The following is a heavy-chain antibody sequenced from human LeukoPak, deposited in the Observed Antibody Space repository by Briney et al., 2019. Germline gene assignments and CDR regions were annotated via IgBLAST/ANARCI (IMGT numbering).Heavy chain of an antibody. D-gene: IGHD3-10*01. CDR3: AKSLVFGELLPHDAFDI. Sequence: SLRLSCAASRFTPADYATYWVRHAPGKGLEWVSGISWNSGSIGYADSVKGRFTISRDNAKNSLYLQMNSLRAEDTALYYCAKSLVFGELLPHDAFDIWGQGTMVTVSS. V-gene: IGHV3-9*02. CDR2: ISWNSGSI. CDR1: RFTPADYA. J-gene: IGHJ3*02.